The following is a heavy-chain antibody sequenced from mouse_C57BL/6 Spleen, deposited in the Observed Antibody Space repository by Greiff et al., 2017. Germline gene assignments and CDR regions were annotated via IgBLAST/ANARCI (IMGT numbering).Heavy chain of an antibody. J-gene: IGHJ2*01. CDR1: GYTFTSYW. Sequence: QVQLQQPGAELVMPGASVKLSCKASGYTFTSYWMHWVKQRPGQGLEWIGEIDPSDSYTNYNQKFKGKSTLTVDKSSSTAYMQLSSLTSEDSAVYYCAGSSGSSYYFDYWGQGTTLTVSS. V-gene: IGHV1-69*01. CDR3: AGSSGSSYYFDY. D-gene: IGHD3-2*02. CDR2: IDPSDSYT.